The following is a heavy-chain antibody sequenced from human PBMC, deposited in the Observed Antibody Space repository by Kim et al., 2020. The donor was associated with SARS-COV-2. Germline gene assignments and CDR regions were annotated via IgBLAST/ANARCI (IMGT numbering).Heavy chain of an antibody. D-gene: IGHD6-13*01. J-gene: IGHJ6*03. CDR1: GGTFSSYA. Sequence: SVKVSCKASGGTFSSYAISWVRQAPGQGLEWMGRIIPILGIANYAQKFQGRVTITADKSTSTAYMELSSLRSEDTAVYYCARDRIAAAGTRGYYYYYMDVWGKGTTVTVSS. V-gene: IGHV1-69*04. CDR2: IIPILGIA. CDR3: ARDRIAAAGTRGYYYYYMDV.